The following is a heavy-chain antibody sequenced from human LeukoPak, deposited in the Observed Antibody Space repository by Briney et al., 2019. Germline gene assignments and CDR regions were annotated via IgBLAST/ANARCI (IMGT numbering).Heavy chain of an antibody. D-gene: IGHD5/OR15-5a*01. CDR1: GFSLTDYD. CDR3: AKDPFTLDGVYGDT. CDR2: ISKSDDRT. Sequence: GVSPRLSCVASGFSLTDYDMTWVRQRPGKGLEWVASISKSDDRTFYADSVKDRFTISRDNSKTTVYLQMSSLRAEDTAVYYCAKDPFTLDGVYGDTWGRGTLVTVSS. V-gene: IGHV3-23*01. J-gene: IGHJ4*02.